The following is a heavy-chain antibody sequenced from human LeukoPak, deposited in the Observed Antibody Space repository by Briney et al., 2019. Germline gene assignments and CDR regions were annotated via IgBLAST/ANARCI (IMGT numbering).Heavy chain of an antibody. D-gene: IGHD6-19*01. J-gene: IGHJ1*01. CDR2: INPNSGGT. CDR1: GYTFTGYY. CDR3: ARSSSAVAGIIAEYFQH. V-gene: IGHV1-2*02. Sequence: ASVKVSCKASGYTFTGYYMYWVRQAPGQGLEWMGWINPNSGGTNYAQKFQGRVTMTRDTSISTAYMELSRLRSDDTAVYYCARSSSAVAGIIAEYFQHWGQGTLVTVSS.